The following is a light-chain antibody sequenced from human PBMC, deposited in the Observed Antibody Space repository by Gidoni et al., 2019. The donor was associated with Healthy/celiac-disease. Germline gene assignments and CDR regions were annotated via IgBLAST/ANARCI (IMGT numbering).Light chain of an antibody. CDR2: DVS. V-gene: IGLV2-14*03. CDR1: SSDVGGYNY. CDR3: SSYTSSSVWV. J-gene: IGLJ3*02. Sequence: QSALTQPASVSGSPGQSITISCTGTSSDVGGYNYVSWYQQHPGKAPKLMIYDVSHRPSGVSNRFSGPKSGNTASLTISGLQAEDEADYYCSSYTSSSVWVFGGGTKLTVL.